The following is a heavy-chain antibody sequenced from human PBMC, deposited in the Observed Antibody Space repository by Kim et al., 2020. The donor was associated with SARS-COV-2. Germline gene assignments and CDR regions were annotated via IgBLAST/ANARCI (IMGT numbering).Heavy chain of an antibody. CDR3: ARHVRAAGTFGFDY. CDR1: GGSISSSSYY. D-gene: IGHD6-13*01. V-gene: IGHV4-39*01. CDR2: IYYSGST. J-gene: IGHJ4*02. Sequence: SETLSLTCTVSGGSISSSSYYWGWIRQPPGKGLEWIGSIYYSGSTYYNPSLKSRVTISVDTSKNQFSLKLSSVTAADTAVYYCARHVRAAGTFGFDYWGQGTLVTVSS.